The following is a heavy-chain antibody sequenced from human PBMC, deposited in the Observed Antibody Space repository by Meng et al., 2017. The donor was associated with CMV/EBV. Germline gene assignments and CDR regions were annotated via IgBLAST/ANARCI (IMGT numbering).Heavy chain of an antibody. CDR2: IYSGGST. Sequence: GESLKISCAASGFTVSSNYMSWVRQAPGQGLEWVSVIYSGGSTYYADSVKGRFTISRDNSKNTLYLQMNSLRAEDTAVYYCVRDGVAGIDYWGQGTLVTVSS. J-gene: IGHJ4*02. CDR1: GFTVSSNY. D-gene: IGHD6-19*01. CDR3: VRDGVAGIDY. V-gene: IGHV3-53*01.